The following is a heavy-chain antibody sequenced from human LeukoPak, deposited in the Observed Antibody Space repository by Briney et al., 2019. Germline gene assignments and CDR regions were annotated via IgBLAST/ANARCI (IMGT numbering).Heavy chain of an antibody. Sequence: PGGSLRLSCAASGFTFSSYAMSWVRQAPGKGLEWVSAISGSGGSTYYADSVKGRFTISRDNSKNTLYLQMNSLRAEDTAVYYCASTQSWYYDFWSGYLDYWGQGTLVTVSS. J-gene: IGHJ4*02. CDR1: GFTFSSYA. CDR3: ASTQSWYYDFWSGYLDY. CDR2: ISGSGGST. V-gene: IGHV3-23*01. D-gene: IGHD3-3*01.